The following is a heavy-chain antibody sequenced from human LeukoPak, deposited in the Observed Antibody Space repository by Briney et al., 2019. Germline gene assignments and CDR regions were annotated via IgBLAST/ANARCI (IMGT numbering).Heavy chain of an antibody. CDR1: GGSISSYY. Sequence: KPSETLSLTCTVSGGSISSYYWSWIRQPPGKGLEWIGYIYYSGSTNYNPSLKSRVTISVDTSKNQFYLKLSSVTAADTAVYYCARDVRRDGYSNFDYWGQGTLVTVSS. J-gene: IGHJ4*02. D-gene: IGHD5-24*01. CDR2: IYYSGST. CDR3: ARDVRRDGYSNFDY. V-gene: IGHV4-59*01.